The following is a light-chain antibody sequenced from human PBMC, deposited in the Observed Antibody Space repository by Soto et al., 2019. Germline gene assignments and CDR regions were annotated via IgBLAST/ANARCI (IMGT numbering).Light chain of an antibody. CDR2: DAS. V-gene: IGKV1-5*01. CDR1: QSISRW. J-gene: IGKJ1*01. CDR3: QQYSSYWT. Sequence: DIQMTQSPSTLSASVGYRFTITCRASQSISRWLAWYQQKPGKAPEALIYDASTLESGVPSRLSGSGSGTEFTLTISSLQSDDFATYYCQQYSSYWTFGQGTKVDIK.